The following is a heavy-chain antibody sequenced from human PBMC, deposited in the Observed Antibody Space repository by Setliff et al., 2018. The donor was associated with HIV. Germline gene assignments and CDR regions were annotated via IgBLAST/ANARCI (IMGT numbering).Heavy chain of an antibody. D-gene: IGHD3-22*01. CDR3: ARFPPGGYPYYFDY. CDR1: GFTFSSYW. V-gene: IGHV3-74*01. CDR2: INGDGSDT. Sequence: PGGSLRLSCAASGFTFSSYWMHWVRQAPGKGLVYVSHINGDGSDTHYADTVQGRFTISRDNAKNTLYLQMNSLRAEDTAVYYCARFPPGGYPYYFDYWGQGTLVTVSS. J-gene: IGHJ4*02.